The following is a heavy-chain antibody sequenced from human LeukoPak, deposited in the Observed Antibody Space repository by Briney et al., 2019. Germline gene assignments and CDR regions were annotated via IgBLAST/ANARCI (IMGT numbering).Heavy chain of an antibody. D-gene: IGHD7-27*01. CDR3: ARESRSGDGKYYFDF. CDR1: GGSISSYY. J-gene: IGHJ4*02. Sequence: SEPLSLTCTVSGGSISSYYWSWIRQPPGKGLEWIGYIYHSGSTNHNPSLKSRVTISVDTSKNQFSLKVSSVTAADTAVYYCARESRSGDGKYYFDFWGQGALVTVFS. CDR2: IYHSGST. V-gene: IGHV4-59*01.